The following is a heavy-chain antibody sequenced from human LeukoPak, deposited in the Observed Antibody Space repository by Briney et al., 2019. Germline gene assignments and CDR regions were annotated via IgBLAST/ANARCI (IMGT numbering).Heavy chain of an antibody. J-gene: IGHJ3*01. D-gene: IGHD3-10*01. CDR1: GDSVSSGSGG. Sequence: SQTLSLTCDISGDSVSSGSGGWNWIRQSPSRGLEWLGRIYYRSQWYNDDAVSVKGRISINPDTAKNQFSLHLNSVTPDDTALYYCARGGLVGGSLNSWPGFVFWGQGTMVTVSS. CDR3: ARGGLVGGSLNSWPGFVF. V-gene: IGHV6-1*01. CDR2: IYYRSQWYN.